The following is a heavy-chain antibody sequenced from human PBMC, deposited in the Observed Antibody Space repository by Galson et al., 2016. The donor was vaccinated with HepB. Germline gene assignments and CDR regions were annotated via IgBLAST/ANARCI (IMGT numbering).Heavy chain of an antibody. CDR1: GFEFVGYW. Sequence: QSGAEVTKPGESLKISCEGFGFEFVGYWIVWVRQMPGKGLEWMGDIFPGDSKTRYSPSFHGHVTFSTDNSINTAYLQWASLKASDTAMYFCARLGADGGQGAVDYWGEGARVTVSS. CDR2: IFPGDSKT. D-gene: IGHD3-16*01. V-gene: IGHV5-51*01. CDR3: ARLGADGGQGAVDY. J-gene: IGHJ4*02.